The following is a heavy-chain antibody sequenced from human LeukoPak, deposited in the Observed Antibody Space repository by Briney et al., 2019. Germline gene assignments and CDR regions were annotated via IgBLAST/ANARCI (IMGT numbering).Heavy chain of an antibody. Sequence: GGSLRLSCAASGFTFSDYSMDWVRQTPRKGLEWVSCISGSGSYIYYADSVKGRFTISRDNAKNSLYLQMNSLRAEDTAVYYCARSLVLWFDPFDYWGQGTLVTVSS. V-gene: IGHV3-21*01. CDR3: ARSLVLWFDPFDY. CDR2: ISGSGSYI. J-gene: IGHJ4*02. D-gene: IGHD3-10*01. CDR1: GFTFSDYS.